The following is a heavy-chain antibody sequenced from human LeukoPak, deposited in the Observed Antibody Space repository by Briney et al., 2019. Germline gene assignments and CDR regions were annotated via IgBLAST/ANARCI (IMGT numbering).Heavy chain of an antibody. CDR1: GFTFSSYW. CDR2: MKYDGSEK. V-gene: IGHV3-7*01. CDR3: ARDIEAAGLFLDY. Sequence: SGGSLRLSWGASGFTFSSYWMSWVRQAPGKGLEWVANMKYDGSEKYYVDSVKGRFTISRDNAKNSLHLQMNSLRAEDTAVYYCARDIEAAGLFLDYWGQGTLVTVSS. J-gene: IGHJ4*02. D-gene: IGHD6-13*01.